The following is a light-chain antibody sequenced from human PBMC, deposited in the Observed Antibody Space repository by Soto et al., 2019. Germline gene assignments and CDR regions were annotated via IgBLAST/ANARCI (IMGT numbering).Light chain of an antibody. J-gene: IGKJ1*01. V-gene: IGKV3-11*01. Sequence: EIVLTQSPATLSLSPGARATLSCRAGQSVSNYLAWYQQKPGQAPRLLIYDASNRATGIPARFSGSGSGTDFTLTISSLEPEDFAVYYCTQRSTWPWTSAQGTKVEIK. CDR1: QSVSNY. CDR3: TQRSTWPWT. CDR2: DAS.